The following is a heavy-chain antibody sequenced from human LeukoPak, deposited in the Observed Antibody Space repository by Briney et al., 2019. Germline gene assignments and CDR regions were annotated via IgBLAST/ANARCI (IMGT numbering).Heavy chain of an antibody. Sequence: GGSLRLSCAASGFTFSSYWMSWVRQAPGKGLEWVANIKQDGSEKYYVDSVKGRFTIFRDNAKNSLYLQMNSLRAEDTAVYYCARDVSGWYYYYYYMDVWGKGTTVTVSS. V-gene: IGHV3-7*01. D-gene: IGHD6-19*01. CDR1: GFTFSSYW. J-gene: IGHJ6*03. CDR2: IKQDGSEK. CDR3: ARDVSGWYYYYYYMDV.